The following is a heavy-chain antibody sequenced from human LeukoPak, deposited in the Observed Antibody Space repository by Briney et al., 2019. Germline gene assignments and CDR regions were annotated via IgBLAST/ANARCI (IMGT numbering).Heavy chain of an antibody. D-gene: IGHD3-22*01. Sequence: SETLSLTCTVSGGSISSYYWSWIRQPPGKGLGWIGYIYYSGSTNYNPSLKSRVTISVDTSKNQFSLKLSSVTAADTAVYYCARGGPIAGVNFDYWGQGTLVTVSS. V-gene: IGHV4-59*01. J-gene: IGHJ4*02. CDR3: ARGGPIAGVNFDY. CDR2: IYYSGST. CDR1: GGSISSYY.